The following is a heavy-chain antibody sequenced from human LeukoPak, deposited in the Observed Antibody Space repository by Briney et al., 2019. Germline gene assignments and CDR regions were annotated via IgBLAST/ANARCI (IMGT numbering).Heavy chain of an antibody. Sequence: SETLSLTCGVFGGSFSGYYWSWLRQPPGKALEWIGNIFYSGSTYYSPSLKSRVTISLDTSRNQFSLKLTSVTAADTAVYYCARGVNSGYFDYCGQGTLVTVSS. V-gene: IGHV4-59*01. D-gene: IGHD1-26*01. CDR3: ARGVNSGYFDY. CDR2: IFYSGST. CDR1: GGSFSGYY. J-gene: IGHJ4*02.